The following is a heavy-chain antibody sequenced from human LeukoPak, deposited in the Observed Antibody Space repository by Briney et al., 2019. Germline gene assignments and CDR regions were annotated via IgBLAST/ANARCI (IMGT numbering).Heavy chain of an antibody. V-gene: IGHV1-69*04. J-gene: IGHJ3*02. CDR3: ARRPGYCSGGSCSGAFDI. Sequence: SVKVSCKASGGTFSSYAISWVRQAPGQGLEWMGRIIPILGIANYAQKFQGRVTITADKSTSTAYMELSSLRSEDTAVYYCARRPGYCSGGSCSGAFDIWGQGTMVTVSS. D-gene: IGHD2-15*01. CDR1: GGTFSSYA. CDR2: IIPILGIA.